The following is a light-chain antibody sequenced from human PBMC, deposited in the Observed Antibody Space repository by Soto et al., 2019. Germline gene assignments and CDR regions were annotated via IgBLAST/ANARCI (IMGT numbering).Light chain of an antibody. CDR2: DVR. J-gene: IGLJ1*01. V-gene: IGLV2-14*03. Sequence: QCVLAQPASVSGSPGQSIAISCAGTISVDGGYHSVSWYQQHPGKAPKLMIYDVRNRPSGVSNRFSGSKSVNTASLTISGLQAEDEADYYCCSFTSSSTPGYVFGTGTKVTVL. CDR1: ISVDGGYHS. CDR3: CSFTSSSTPGYV.